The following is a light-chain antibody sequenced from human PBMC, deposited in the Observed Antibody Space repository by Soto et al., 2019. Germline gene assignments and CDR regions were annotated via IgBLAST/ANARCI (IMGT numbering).Light chain of an antibody. CDR2: KAS. CDR3: QQYHSYVYT. Sequence: DIQMTQSPSTLSASVGDRVTITCRASQSIGNWLAWYQQKPGKAPKLLIYKASNLESGVPSRFSGSGSGTEFTLTISSLQPDDFATYYCQQYHSYVYTFGQGTKLEIK. V-gene: IGKV1-5*03. CDR1: QSIGNW. J-gene: IGKJ2*01.